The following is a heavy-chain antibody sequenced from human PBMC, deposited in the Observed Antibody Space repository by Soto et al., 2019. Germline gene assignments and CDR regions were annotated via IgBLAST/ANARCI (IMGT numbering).Heavy chain of an antibody. Sequence: ASVKVSCKASGGTFSSYAISWVRQAPGQGLEWMGGIIPIFGTANYAQKFQGRVTITADESTSTAYMELSSLRSEDTAVYYCARENPPDSGSYGFYYYGMDVWGQGTTVTVS. D-gene: IGHD1-26*01. CDR3: ARENPPDSGSYGFYYYGMDV. J-gene: IGHJ6*02. CDR1: GGTFSSYA. CDR2: IIPIFGTA. V-gene: IGHV1-69*13.